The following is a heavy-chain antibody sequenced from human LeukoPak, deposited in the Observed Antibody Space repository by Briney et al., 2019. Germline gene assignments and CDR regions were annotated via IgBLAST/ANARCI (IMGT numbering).Heavy chain of an antibody. D-gene: IGHD2-21*02. CDR2: IYYSGST. J-gene: IGHJ2*01. V-gene: IGHV4-39*01. Sequence: SETLSLTCTVSGGSISSSSYYWGWIRQPPGKGLEWIGSIYYSGSTYYNPSLKSRVTISVDTSKNQFSLKLSSVTAADTAVYYCAKHERVYCGGDCYSYWYFDLWGRGTLVTVSS. CDR3: AKHERVYCGGDCYSYWYFDL. CDR1: GGSISSSSYY.